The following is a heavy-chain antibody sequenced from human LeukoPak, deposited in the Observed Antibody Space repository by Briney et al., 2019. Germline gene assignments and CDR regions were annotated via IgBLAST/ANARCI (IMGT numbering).Heavy chain of an antibody. CDR1: GYTFTGYY. Sequence: ASVKVSCKASGYTFTGYYMHWVRQAPGQGLEWMGWINPNSGGTNYAQKFQGRVTMTRDTSISTAYMELSRLRSDDTAVYYCARAVPHYSSSWATVDYSGQGTLVAVSS. CDR2: INPNSGGT. CDR3: ARAVPHYSSSWATVDY. D-gene: IGHD6-13*01. V-gene: IGHV1-2*02. J-gene: IGHJ4*02.